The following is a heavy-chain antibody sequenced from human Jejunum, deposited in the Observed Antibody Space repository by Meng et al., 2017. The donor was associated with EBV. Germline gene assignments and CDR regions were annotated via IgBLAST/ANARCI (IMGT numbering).Heavy chain of an antibody. CDR2: IYHGGGT. D-gene: IGHD3-22*01. Sequence: QGQLQESGPRLGKPSGTLSLPCVVSGGSISDNDWWSWVRQPPGKGLEWLGEIYHGGGTNYNPSLESRVTISVDKSKNQFSLKLNSVTVADTAVYYCAGNGYYALEYWGPGILVTVSS. CDR1: GGSISDNDW. CDR3: AGNGYYALEY. J-gene: IGHJ4*02. V-gene: IGHV4-4*02.